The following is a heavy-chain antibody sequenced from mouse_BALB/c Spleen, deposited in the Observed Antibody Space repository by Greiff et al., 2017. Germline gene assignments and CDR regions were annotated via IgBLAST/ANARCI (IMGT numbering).Heavy chain of an antibody. CDR2: ISSGGST. V-gene: IGHV5-6-5*01. J-gene: IGHJ4*01. D-gene: IGHD2-1*01. Sequence: EVKLMESGGGLVKPGGSLKLSCAASGFTFSSYAMSWVRQTPEKRLEWVASISSGGSTYYPDSVKGRFTISRDNARNILYLQMSSLRSEDTAMYYCARDYGNYDYAMDYWGQGTSVTVSS. CDR1: GFTFSSYA. CDR3: ARDYGNYDYAMDY.